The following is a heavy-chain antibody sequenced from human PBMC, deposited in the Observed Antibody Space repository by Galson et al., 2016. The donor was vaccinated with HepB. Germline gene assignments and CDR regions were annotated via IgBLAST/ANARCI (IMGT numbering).Heavy chain of an antibody. CDR1: GLSISSYA. D-gene: IGHD3-22*01. J-gene: IGHJ3*02. CDR2: ISTNGRSS. CDR3: VKDRHYYDSTGYLGTFDI. V-gene: IGHV3-64D*08. Sequence: SLRLSCAASGLSISSYALHWVRQAPGKGLEYVSSISTNGRSSFYTDSVKGRFTISRDNSENTLYLQMSSLSAEDTAVYYCVKDRHYYDSTGYLGTFDIWGQETLVTVSS.